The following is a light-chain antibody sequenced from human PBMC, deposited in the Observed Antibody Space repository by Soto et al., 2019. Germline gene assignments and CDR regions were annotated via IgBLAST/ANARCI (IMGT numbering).Light chain of an antibody. CDR3: CSNAGRPDV. Sequence: QSALTQPRSVSGSPGQSVAISCTGTSSDIGGYNYVSWYQQHPGKAPKVMIYDVDKRPSGVPDRFSGSKSGNTASLTISDLQTEAESYYYCCSNAGRPDVFGTGTKVTVL. V-gene: IGLV2-11*01. J-gene: IGLJ1*01. CDR2: DVD. CDR1: SSDIGGYNY.